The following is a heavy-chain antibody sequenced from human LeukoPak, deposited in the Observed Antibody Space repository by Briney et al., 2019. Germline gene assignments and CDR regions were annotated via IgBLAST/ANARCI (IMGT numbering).Heavy chain of an antibody. D-gene: IGHD6-19*01. CDR2: ISSSSSYI. CDR1: GFTFNSYS. CDR3: ARCPVPGRGAYFDY. J-gene: IGHJ4*02. V-gene: IGHV3-21*01. Sequence: KTGGSLRLSCAASGFTFNSYSMNWVRQAPGKGLEWVSSISSSSSYIYYADSVKGRVTISRDNAKNSLYLQMNSLRAEDTAVYYCARCPVPGRGAYFDYWGQGTLVTVSS.